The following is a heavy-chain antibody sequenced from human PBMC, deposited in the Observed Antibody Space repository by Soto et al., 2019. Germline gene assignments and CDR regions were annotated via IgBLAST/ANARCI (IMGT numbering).Heavy chain of an antibody. CDR1: GFTFSSYA. CDR3: ARDGARSPLWFGELLYEEADY. J-gene: IGHJ4*02. V-gene: IGHV3-30-3*01. Sequence: HPGGSLRLSCAASGFTFSSYAMHWVRQAPGKGLEWVAVISYDGSNKYYADSVKGRFTISRDNSKNTLYLQMNSLRAEDTAVYYCARDGARSPLWFGELLYEEADYWGQGTLVTVSS. D-gene: IGHD3-10*01. CDR2: ISYDGSNK.